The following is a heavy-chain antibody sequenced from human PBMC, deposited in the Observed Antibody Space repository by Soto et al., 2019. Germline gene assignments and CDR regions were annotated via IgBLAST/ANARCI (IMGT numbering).Heavy chain of an antibody. CDR3: ATSRYCSGGSCYTTHYGDFLSFDY. D-gene: IGHD2-15*01. CDR1: GYTLTELS. V-gene: IGHV1-24*01. Sequence: ASVKVSCKVSGYTLTELSMHWVRQAPGKGLEWMGGFDPEDGETIYAQKFQGRVTMTEDTSTDTAYMELSSLRSEDTAVYYCATSRYCSGGSCYTTHYGDFLSFDYWGQGTLVTVSS. CDR2: FDPEDGET. J-gene: IGHJ4*02.